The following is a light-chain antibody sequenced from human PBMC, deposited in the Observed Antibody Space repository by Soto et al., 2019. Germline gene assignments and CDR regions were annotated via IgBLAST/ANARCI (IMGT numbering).Light chain of an antibody. J-gene: IGKJ1*01. CDR1: QSVSSSY. V-gene: IGKV3-20*01. CDR3: QQYKT. CDR2: GAS. Sequence: EIVLTQSPGTLSLSPGERATLSCRASQSVSSSYLAWYQQRPGQAPRLLIYGASSRATGIPGRFSGSASGTDFTLTISRLEPEDFAVYYCQQYKTFGRGTKVEIK.